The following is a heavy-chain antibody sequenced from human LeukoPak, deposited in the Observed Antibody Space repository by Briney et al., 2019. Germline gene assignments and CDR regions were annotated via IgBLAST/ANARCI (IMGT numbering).Heavy chain of an antibody. V-gene: IGHV4-59*08. CDR3: ARGGYCSGGSCYSLDDAFDI. Sequence: SETLSLTCTVSGGSISSYYWSWIRQPPGKGLEWIGYIYYSGSTNYNPSLKSRVTISVDTSKNQFSLKLGSVTAADTAVYYCARGGYCSGGSCYSLDDAFDIWGQGTMVTVSS. CDR1: GGSISSYY. J-gene: IGHJ3*02. CDR2: IYYSGST. D-gene: IGHD2-15*01.